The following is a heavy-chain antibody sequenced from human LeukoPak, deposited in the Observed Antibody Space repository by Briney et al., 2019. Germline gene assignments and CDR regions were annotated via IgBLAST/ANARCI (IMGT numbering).Heavy chain of an antibody. CDR3: ARDLDTYYGMDV. J-gene: IGHJ6*02. V-gene: IGHV3-48*01. Sequence: GGSLRLSCAASGSTFSTYSMNWVRQAPGKGLEWVSYISSRSSTIYYVDSVKGRFTISRDNAKNSLYLQMNSLRAEDTAVYYCARDLDTYYGMDVWGQGTTVTVSS. CDR2: ISSRSSTI. D-gene: IGHD5-18*01. CDR1: GSTFSTYS.